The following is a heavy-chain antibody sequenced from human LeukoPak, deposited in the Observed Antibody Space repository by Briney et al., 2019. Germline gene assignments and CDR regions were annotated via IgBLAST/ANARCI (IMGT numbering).Heavy chain of an antibody. D-gene: IGHD3-10*01. CDR2: LSGSGGST. CDR1: GFTFSSYA. V-gene: IGHV3-23*01. J-gene: IGHJ4*02. CDR3: AKDYYYGSGSYYALDY. Sequence: PGGSLRLSCAASGFTFSSYAMSWVRQAPGKGLEWVSALSGSGGSTYHADSVKGRFTISRDNSKNTLYLQMNSLRADDTAIYYCAKDYYYGSGSYYALDYWGQGTLVTVSS.